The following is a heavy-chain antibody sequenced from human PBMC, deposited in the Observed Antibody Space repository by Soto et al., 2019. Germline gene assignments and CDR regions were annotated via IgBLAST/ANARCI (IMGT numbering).Heavy chain of an antibody. J-gene: IGHJ4*03. V-gene: IGHV3-30*04. CDR2: ISYDGSNK. CDR1: GFIFSRYG. CDR3: ARGLESATGFDY. Sequence: QVQLVESGGDVVQPGRSLRLSCGASGFIFSRYGMHWVRQAPGKGLEWVAVISYDGSNKYYADSVKGRFTISRDSSKNTLFLQMNSLRAEDTAVYHCARGLESATGFDYWGQGTPVTVSS. D-gene: IGHD1-1*01.